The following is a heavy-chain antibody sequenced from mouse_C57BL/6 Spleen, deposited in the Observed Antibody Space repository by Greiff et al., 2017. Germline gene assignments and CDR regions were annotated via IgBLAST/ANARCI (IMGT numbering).Heavy chain of an antibody. J-gene: IGHJ3*01. CDR3: ARGLYYDYDGAWFAY. D-gene: IGHD2-4*01. Sequence: DVQLVESGGGLVKPGGSLKLSCAASGFTFSDYGMHWVRQAPEKGLEWVAYISSGSSTIYYADTVKGRFTISRDNAKNTLFLQMTSLRSEDTAMYYCARGLYYDYDGAWFAYWGQGTLVTVSA. V-gene: IGHV5-17*01. CDR2: ISSGSSTI. CDR1: GFTFSDYG.